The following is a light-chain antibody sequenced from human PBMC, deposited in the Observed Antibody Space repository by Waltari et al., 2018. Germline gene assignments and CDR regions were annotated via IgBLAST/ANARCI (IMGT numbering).Light chain of an antibody. J-gene: IGLJ3*02. CDR2: ANT. CDR1: TSNTGAGYD. CDR3: QSYDKILSAWV. V-gene: IGLV1-40*01. Sequence: QSVLTQPPSVSGAPGQRVTVSCTGSTSNTGAGYDVQWYQQFPGRAPRLVIYANTYRPSGVPDRFSATKSGSSASLAITGPQAEDEADYYCQSYDKILSAWVFGGGTKVTVL.